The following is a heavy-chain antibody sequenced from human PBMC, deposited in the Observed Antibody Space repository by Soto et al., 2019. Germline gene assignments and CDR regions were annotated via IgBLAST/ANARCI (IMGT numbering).Heavy chain of an antibody. CDR1: GFTVSSNY. CDR3: LRGGGRGLFDP. Sequence: GGSLRLSCAASGFTVSSNYMSWVRQAPGKGLEWVSVIYSCGGTYYADSVKGRFTISRDNAKRSLCLQMMSLTAEYTAIYYCLRGGGRGLFDPWGQGTMVTVSS. CDR2: IYSCGGT. J-gene: IGHJ5*02. D-gene: IGHD2-15*01. V-gene: IGHV3-66*03.